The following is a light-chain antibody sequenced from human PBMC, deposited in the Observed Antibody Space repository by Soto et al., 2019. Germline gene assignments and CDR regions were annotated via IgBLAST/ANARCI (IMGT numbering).Light chain of an antibody. V-gene: IGKV1-5*03. J-gene: IGKJ1*01. CDR1: QDISAW. CDR2: KAT. CDR3: QQYSAFPWT. Sequence: IQMTQSRSTLSANVGDIVTLTCRASQDISAWRAWYQQKPGKPPKLVIYKATALETGVPSRFSGSGSGTEFTLTISSLQPDDFTTYYCQQYSAFPWTFGQGTKVDIK.